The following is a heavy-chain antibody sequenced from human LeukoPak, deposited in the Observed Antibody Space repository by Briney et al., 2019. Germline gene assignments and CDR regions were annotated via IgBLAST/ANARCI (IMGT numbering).Heavy chain of an antibody. D-gene: IGHD3-3*01. V-gene: IGHV5-51*01. CDR1: GYSFTSYW. J-gene: IGHJ6*02. CDR2: IYPGDSDT. CDR3: ARPGYFDSRLDGMDV. Sequence: GESLKISCNGSGYSFTSYWIGWVRQMPGRGLEWMGIIYPGDSDTRYSPSFQGQVTISADKSISTAYLHWSSLRASDTAMYYCARPGYFDSRLDGMDVWGQGTTVTVSS.